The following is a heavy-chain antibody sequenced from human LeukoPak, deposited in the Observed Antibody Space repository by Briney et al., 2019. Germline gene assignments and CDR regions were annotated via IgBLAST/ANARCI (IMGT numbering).Heavy chain of an antibody. V-gene: IGHV3-23*01. CDR1: GFTFSSYA. Sequence: PGGSLRLSCAASGFTFSSYAMSWVRQAPGKGLEWVSAISGSGGSTYYADSVKGRFTISRDNSKNTLYLQMNSLRAEDTAVYYCARDPRGYSYGYSVYWGQGTLVTVSS. CDR3: ARDPRGYSYGYSVY. D-gene: IGHD5-18*01. J-gene: IGHJ4*02. CDR2: ISGSGGST.